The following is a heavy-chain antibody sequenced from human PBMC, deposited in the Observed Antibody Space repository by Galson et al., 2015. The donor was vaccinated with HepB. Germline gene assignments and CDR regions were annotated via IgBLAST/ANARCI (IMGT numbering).Heavy chain of an antibody. CDR3: ALYCSGGSCYSRKDAFDI. D-gene: IGHD2-15*01. J-gene: IGHJ3*02. Sequence: PALVKPTQTLTLTCTFSGFSLITHGVGVGWIRQPPGKALEWLAIIYWDNDKRYSPSLTSRLSITKDTSKNQVVLTMTNIDPVDTATYYCALYCSGGSCYSRKDAFDIWGQGTMVTVSS. CDR2: IYWDNDK. V-gene: IGHV2-5*02. CDR1: GFSLITHGVG.